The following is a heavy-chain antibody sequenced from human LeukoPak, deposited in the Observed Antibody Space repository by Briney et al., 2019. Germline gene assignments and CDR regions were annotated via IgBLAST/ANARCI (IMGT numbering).Heavy chain of an antibody. CDR1: GGSLSGDYSRDY. CDR3: ARVYYDFWSGYLSYFDY. Sequence: SETLSLTCVVNGGSLSGDYSRDYWSWIRQPPGKGLEWIGEINHSGSTDYNPSLKSRVTISVDTSKNQFSLKLSSVTAADTAVYYCARVYYDFWSGYLSYFDYWGQGTLVTVSS. D-gene: IGHD3-3*01. J-gene: IGHJ4*02. CDR2: INHSGST. V-gene: IGHV4-34*01.